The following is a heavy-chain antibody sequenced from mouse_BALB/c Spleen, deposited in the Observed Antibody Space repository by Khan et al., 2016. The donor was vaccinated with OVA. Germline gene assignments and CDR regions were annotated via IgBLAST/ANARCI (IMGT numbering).Heavy chain of an antibody. CDR1: GYTFTSNT. CDR3: ARRTTDYAMDY. J-gene: IGHJ4*01. V-gene: IGHV1-4*01. Sequence: VQLQQSGAELARPGASVKMSCQASGYTFTSNTMHWVKQRPGQGLEWIGYINPRTSYTNYNQKFKDKATLTADKSSSTAYMQLSSLTSEDSAVYSCARRTTDYAMDYWGQGTSVTVSS. CDR2: INPRTSYT. D-gene: IGHD2-14*01.